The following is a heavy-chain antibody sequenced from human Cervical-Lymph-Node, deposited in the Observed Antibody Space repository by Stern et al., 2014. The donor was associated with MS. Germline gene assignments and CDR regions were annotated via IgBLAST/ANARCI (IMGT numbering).Heavy chain of an antibody. Sequence: QVQLVESGTEVRKPGSSVKVSCKASGGTFTNQAISWVRQAPGQGLEWMGEILSMFGKPTIAQKFQDRVTISADESSSTAYMELSSLRSEDTAVYSCTRATRIPGTTRWFDRWGQGTLVSVSS. CDR2: ILSMFGKP. V-gene: IGHV1-69*01. D-gene: IGHD3-22*01. J-gene: IGHJ5*02. CDR3: TRATRIPGTTRWFDR. CDR1: GGTFTNQA.